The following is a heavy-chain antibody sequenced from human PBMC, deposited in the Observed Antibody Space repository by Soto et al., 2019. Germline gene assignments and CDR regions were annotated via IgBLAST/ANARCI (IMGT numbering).Heavy chain of an antibody. CDR3: AADQDNYYYYGMDV. Sequence: SVKVSCKASGFTFTSSAVQWVRQARGQRLEWIGWIVVGSGNTNYAQKFQERVTITRDMSTSTAYMELSSLRSEDTAVYYCAADQDNYYYYGMDVWGQGTTVTVSS. CDR1: GFTFTSSA. J-gene: IGHJ6*02. D-gene: IGHD2-15*01. CDR2: IVVGSGNT. V-gene: IGHV1-58*01.